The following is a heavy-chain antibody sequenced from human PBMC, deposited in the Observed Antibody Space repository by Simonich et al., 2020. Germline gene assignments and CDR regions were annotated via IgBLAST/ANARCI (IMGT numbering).Heavy chain of an antibody. CDR1: GYTFTSYG. J-gene: IGHJ3*02. D-gene: IGHD1-1*01. V-gene: IGHV1-18*01. CDR2: NSATNGNT. CDR3: ARSTTGTTAFDI. Sequence: QVQLVQSGAEVKKPGASVKVSCKASGYTFTSYGISWVRQAPGQGLEWMGWNSATNGNTNYAQKPKGRVTMTTDTSTSTAYMELRSLRSDDTAVYYCARSTTGTTAFDIWGQGTMVTVSS.